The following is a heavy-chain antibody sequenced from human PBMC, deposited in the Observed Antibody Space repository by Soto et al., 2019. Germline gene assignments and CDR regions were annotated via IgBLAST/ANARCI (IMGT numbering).Heavy chain of an antibody. CDR3: VRCYCSVVSCYACWHFDL. D-gene: IGHD2-15*01. CDR2: ISASTRNT. V-gene: IGHV1-18*01. CDR1: GYTFSDYA. Sequence: QVPLVQSGGEVKKPGASVKVSCQASGYTFSDYAISWVRQAPGQGLEWMGWISASTRNTDQAQNFQGRVTMTLDTSTNTAYMELRSLRSDDTAVYYCVRCYCSVVSCYACWHFDLWGRGTLVTVSS. J-gene: IGHJ2*01.